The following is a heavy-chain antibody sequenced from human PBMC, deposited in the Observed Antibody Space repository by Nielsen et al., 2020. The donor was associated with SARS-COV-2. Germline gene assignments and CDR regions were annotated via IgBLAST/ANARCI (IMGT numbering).Heavy chain of an antibody. CDR2: ISYDGSNK. D-gene: IGHD1-26*01. CDR1: GFTFSSYG. CDR3: ARTHSGSYFFYFDY. V-gene: IGHV3-30*03. J-gene: IGHJ4*02. Sequence: GESLKISCAASGFTFSSYGMHWVRQAPGKGLEWVAVISYDGSNKYYADSVKGRFTISRDNSKNTLYLQMNSLRAEDTAVYYCARTHSGSYFFYFDYWGQGTLVPVSS.